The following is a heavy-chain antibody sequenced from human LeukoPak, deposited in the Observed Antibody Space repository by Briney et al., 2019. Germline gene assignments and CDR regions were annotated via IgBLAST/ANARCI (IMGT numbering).Heavy chain of an antibody. CDR3: ARDTGHMVRGVKYYFDY. Sequence: ASVKVSCKASGYTFTGYYMHWVRQAPGQGLEWMGWINPNSGGTNYAQKFQGRVTMTRDTSISTAYMELSRLRSDDTAVYYCARDTGHMVRGVKYYFDYWGQGTLVTVSS. CDR2: INPNSGGT. J-gene: IGHJ4*02. V-gene: IGHV1-2*02. D-gene: IGHD3-10*01. CDR1: GYTFTGYY.